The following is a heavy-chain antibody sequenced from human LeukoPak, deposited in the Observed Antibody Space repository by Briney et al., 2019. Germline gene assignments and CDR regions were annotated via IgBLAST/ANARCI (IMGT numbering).Heavy chain of an antibody. CDR1: GFXFSNFE. D-gene: IGHD2-21*01. Sequence: GGSLRLSCAASGFXFSNFEINWVRQAPGKGLEWVSDIYSGGSTYYADSVKGRFTISRDNSKNTLYLQMNSLRAEDTAVYYCTRGGGGSFPHYWGQGTLVTVSS. CDR2: IYSGGST. CDR3: TRGGGGSFPHY. J-gene: IGHJ4*02. V-gene: IGHV3-53*01.